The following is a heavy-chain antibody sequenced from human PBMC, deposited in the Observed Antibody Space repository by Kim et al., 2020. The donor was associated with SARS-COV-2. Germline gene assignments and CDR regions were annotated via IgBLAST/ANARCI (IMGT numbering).Heavy chain of an antibody. CDR2: ISSSSSTI. CDR3: ARVSGSSSYYYYGMDV. Sequence: GGSLRLSCAASGFTFSSYSMNWVRQAPGKGLEWVSYISSSSSTIYYADSVKGRFTISRDNAKNSLYLQMNSLRDEDTAVYYCARVSGSSSYYYYGMDVWGQGTTVTVSS. D-gene: IGHD6-13*01. J-gene: IGHJ6*02. CDR1: GFTFSSYS. V-gene: IGHV3-48*02.